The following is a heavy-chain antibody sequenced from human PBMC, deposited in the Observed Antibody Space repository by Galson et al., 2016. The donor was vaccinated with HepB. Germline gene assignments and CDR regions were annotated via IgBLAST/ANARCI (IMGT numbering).Heavy chain of an antibody. CDR3: ARTLPVVVTAEDAFDI. CDR2: IYPGDSDT. J-gene: IGHJ3*02. V-gene: IGHV5-51*01. Sequence: QSGAEVKKPGESLKISCKGSGYSLTNYWIGWVRQMPGKGLEWMGIIYPGDSDTRYSPSFEGQVTISADISADKAITTAYLQWRSLKASDTAMDYCARTLPVVVTAEDAFDIWGQGTMVTVSS. D-gene: IGHD2-21*02. CDR1: GYSLTNYW.